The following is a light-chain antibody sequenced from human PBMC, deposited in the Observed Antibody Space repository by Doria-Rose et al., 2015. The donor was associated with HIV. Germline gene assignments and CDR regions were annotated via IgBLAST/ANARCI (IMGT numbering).Light chain of an antibody. V-gene: IGKV4-1*01. CDR1: QSLLYTSKNY. Sequence: TQSPESLGMSLGERATFNCKSNQSLLYTSKNYLAWYQQKPGQPPKLLIYWACTRQSGVPARFSGSGSGTDFTLTISSLEAEDVAVYYCQQYYDTPSFGPGTTVDIK. J-gene: IGKJ3*01. CDR2: WAC. CDR3: QQYYDTPS.